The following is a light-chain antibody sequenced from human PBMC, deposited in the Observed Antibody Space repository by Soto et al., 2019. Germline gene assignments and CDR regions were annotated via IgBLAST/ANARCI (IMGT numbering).Light chain of an antibody. J-gene: IGLJ1*01. Sequence: QSALTQPRSVSGSPGQSVTISCTGTSSDFGGYNFVSWYQQHPGKAPKLMIYDVNKRPSGVPGRFSGSKSGNTASLTISGPHAEDEADYYCCSYAGTYTHYVFGTGTKVTVL. CDR3: CSYAGTYTHYV. CDR2: DVN. CDR1: SSDFGGYNF. V-gene: IGLV2-11*01.